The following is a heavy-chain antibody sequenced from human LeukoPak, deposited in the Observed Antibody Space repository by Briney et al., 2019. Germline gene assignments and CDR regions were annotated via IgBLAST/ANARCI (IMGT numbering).Heavy chain of an antibody. CDR3: ARDPRPVRIAAAGTGESWFDP. CDR1: GYTFTGYY. Sequence: EASVKVSCKASGYTFTGYYMHWVRQAPGQGLEWMGWINPNSGGTNYAQKFQGRVTMTRDTSISTAYMELSRLRSDDTAVYYCARDPRPVRIAAAGTGESWFDPWGQGTLVTVSS. V-gene: IGHV1-2*02. J-gene: IGHJ5*02. CDR2: INPNSGGT. D-gene: IGHD6-13*01.